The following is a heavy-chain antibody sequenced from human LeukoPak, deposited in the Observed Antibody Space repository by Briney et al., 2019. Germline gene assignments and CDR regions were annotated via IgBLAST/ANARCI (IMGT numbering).Heavy chain of an antibody. CDR2: INAGNGNT. J-gene: IGHJ3*02. D-gene: IGHD6-19*01. CDR3: AREPGSSGWYTEAFDI. Sequence: GASVKVSCKASGYTFTSYAMHWVRQAPGQRLEWMGWINAGNGNTKYSQKFQGRVTITRDTSASTAYMELSSLRSEDTAVYYCAREPGSSGWYTEAFDIRGQGTMVTVSS. V-gene: IGHV1-3*01. CDR1: GYTFTSYA.